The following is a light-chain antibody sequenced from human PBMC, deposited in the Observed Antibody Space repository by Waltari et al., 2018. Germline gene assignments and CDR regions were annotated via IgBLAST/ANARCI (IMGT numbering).Light chain of an antibody. V-gene: IGLV1-44*01. J-gene: IGLJ3*02. CDR2: GEN. CDR3: ASWDDSLRGHWV. CDR1: RSNIGRNG. Sequence: QSVLTQPPSSSGTPGQRVTISCSGSRSNIGRNGAIWYQQLPGTAPRLLIYGENQRPSGVPHRFSGSKSGTSASRAISGLQSEDVADYYCASWDDSLRGHWVFGGGTKLTVL.